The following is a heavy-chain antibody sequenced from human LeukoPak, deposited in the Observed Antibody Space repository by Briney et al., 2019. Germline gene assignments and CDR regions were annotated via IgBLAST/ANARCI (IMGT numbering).Heavy chain of an antibody. CDR1: GDTFSDHF. J-gene: IGHJ1*01. D-gene: IGHD1-26*01. CDR3: ALGTPWERNKGGKKK. CDR2: LSPNTGVT. V-gene: IGHV1-2*02. Sequence: ASVKVSCKASGDTFSDHFFHWVRQAPGQELEWMGWLSPNTGVTEYAQKFQGRVTMTGDTSITTAYMELSRLISDDTAVYYFALGTPWERNKGGKKKGGRGPLVPVSS.